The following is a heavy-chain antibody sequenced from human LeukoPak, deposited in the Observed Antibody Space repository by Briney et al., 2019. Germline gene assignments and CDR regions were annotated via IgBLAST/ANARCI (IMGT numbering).Heavy chain of an antibody. CDR1: GGSISSYY. J-gene: IGHJ4*02. CDR3: ARRGGSSLEAIFDY. D-gene: IGHD1-26*01. V-gene: IGHV4-4*07. CDR2: IYTSGST. Sequence: PSETLSLTRTVSGGSISSYYWSWIRQPAGKGLEWIGRIYTSGSTNYNPSLKSRVTISVDTSKNQFSLKLSSVTAADTAVYYCARRGGSSLEAIFDYWGQGTLVTVSS.